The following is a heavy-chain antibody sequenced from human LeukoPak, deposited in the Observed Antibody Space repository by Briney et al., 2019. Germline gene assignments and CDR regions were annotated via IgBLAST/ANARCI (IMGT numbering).Heavy chain of an antibody. V-gene: IGHV4-31*02. J-gene: IGHJ6*02. CDR3: ARGDYGTPDV. CDR2: IYYSGST. CDR1: GGSISSGGYY. Sequence: SETLSLTCTVSGGSISSGGYYWSWIRQRPGKGLEWIGYIYYSGSTYYNPCLKSRVTISVDTSKNQFSLKLSYVTAADTAVYYCARGDYGTPDVWGQGTTVTVSS. D-gene: IGHD4-17*01.